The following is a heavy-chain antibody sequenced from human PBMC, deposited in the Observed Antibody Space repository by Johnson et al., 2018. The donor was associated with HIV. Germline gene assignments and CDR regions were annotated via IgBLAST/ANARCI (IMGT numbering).Heavy chain of an antibody. CDR2: IWYDGSTK. CDR1: GFTFSSYG. J-gene: IGHJ3*02. CDR3: AREERYGSSHAFGI. D-gene: IGHD1-26*01. Sequence: QVQLVESGGGVVQPGRSLRLSCAASGFTFSSYGMHWVRQAPGKGLEWVAVIWYDGSTKFYTDSVKGRFTISRDSSENTLFLQMTSLRPEDTGVYYCAREERYGSSHAFGIWGQGTLVTVSS. V-gene: IGHV3-30*19.